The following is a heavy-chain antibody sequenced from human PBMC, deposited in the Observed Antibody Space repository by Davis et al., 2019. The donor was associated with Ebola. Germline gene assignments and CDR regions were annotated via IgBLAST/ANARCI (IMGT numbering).Heavy chain of an antibody. CDR1: GGSISSSSYY. V-gene: IGHV4-39*01. CDR3: ATLDYYGRPNT. D-gene: IGHD3-10*01. Sequence: MPSETLSLTCTVSGGSISSSSYYWGWIRQPPGKGLEWIGSIYYSGSTYYNPSLKSRVTISVDTSKNQFSLRLTSVSAADTAVYYCATLDYYGRPNTWGQGTLVTVSS. J-gene: IGHJ5*02. CDR2: IYYSGST.